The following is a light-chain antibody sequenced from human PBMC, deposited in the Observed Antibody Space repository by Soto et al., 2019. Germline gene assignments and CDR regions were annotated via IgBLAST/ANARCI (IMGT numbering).Light chain of an antibody. CDR2: WAS. Sequence: DIVMTQSPDSLAVSLGERATINCKSSQSVLYRSNNKNHLAWYQQKPGQPPKLLIYWASTRESGVPDRFSGSGSVTDFTLTISSLRTEDVAAYYCQQYYTTPLTFGGGTKVEI. J-gene: IGKJ4*01. CDR3: QQYYTTPLT. CDR1: QSVLYRSNNKNH. V-gene: IGKV4-1*01.